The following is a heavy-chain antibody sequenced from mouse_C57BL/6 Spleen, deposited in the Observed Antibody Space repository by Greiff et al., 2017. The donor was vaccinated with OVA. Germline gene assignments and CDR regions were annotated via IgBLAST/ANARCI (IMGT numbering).Heavy chain of an antibody. CDR1: GFTFSSYA. CDR2: ISDGGSYT. V-gene: IGHV5-4*01. J-gene: IGHJ4*01. Sequence: EVQVVESGGGLVKPGGSLKLSCAASGFTFSSYAMSWVRQTPEKRLEWVATISDGGSYTYYPDNVKGRFTISRDNAKNNLYLQMSHLKSEDTARDYYARANYDYYAMDYWGQGTSVTVSS. CDR3: ARANYDYYAMDY. D-gene: IGHD1-1*02.